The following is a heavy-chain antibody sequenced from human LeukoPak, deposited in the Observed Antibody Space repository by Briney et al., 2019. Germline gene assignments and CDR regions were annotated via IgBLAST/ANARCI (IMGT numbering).Heavy chain of an antibody. Sequence: PGGSLRLSCAASGFTFSSYWMHWVRQAPGKGLVWVSRISDGGSTTTYADSVKGRFTISRDNAKNTLYLQMNSLRAEDTAVYYCAKHYDFWSGYRFFDYWGQGTLVTVSS. V-gene: IGHV3-74*01. D-gene: IGHD3-3*01. J-gene: IGHJ4*02. CDR2: ISDGGSTT. CDR1: GFTFSSYW. CDR3: AKHYDFWSGYRFFDY.